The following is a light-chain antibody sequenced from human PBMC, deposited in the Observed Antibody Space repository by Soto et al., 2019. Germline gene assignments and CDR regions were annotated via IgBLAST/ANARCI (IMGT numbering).Light chain of an antibody. Sequence: EIVLTQSPATLSLSPGERATLSCRASQSVSSYLAWYQQKPGQAPRLLIYDASNRATGIPARFSGSGSGTDFTLTLSSLVSEDFAGYYCQQRSNWPLTFGGGTKV. CDR1: QSVSSY. CDR3: QQRSNWPLT. CDR2: DAS. J-gene: IGKJ4*02. V-gene: IGKV3-11*01.